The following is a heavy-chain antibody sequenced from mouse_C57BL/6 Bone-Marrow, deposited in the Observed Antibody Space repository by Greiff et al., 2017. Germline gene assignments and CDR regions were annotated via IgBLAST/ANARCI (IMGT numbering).Heavy chain of an antibody. CDR3: AGLSGYYYAMDY. CDR1: GYAFSSYW. Sequence: VQLQESGAELVKPGASVKISCKASGYAFSSYWMNWVKQRPGKGLEWIGQIYPGDGDTNYNGKFKGKATLTADKSSSTAYMQLSSLTSEDSAVYVCAGLSGYYYAMDYWGQGTSVTVSS. V-gene: IGHV1-80*01. J-gene: IGHJ4*01. CDR2: IYPGDGDT. D-gene: IGHD6-5*01.